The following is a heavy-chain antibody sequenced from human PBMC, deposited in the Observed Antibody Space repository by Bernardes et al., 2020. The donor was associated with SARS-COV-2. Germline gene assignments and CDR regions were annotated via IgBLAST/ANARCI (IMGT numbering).Heavy chain of an antibody. CDR3: AKDPALVGFYYSMDV. J-gene: IGHJ6*04. D-gene: IGHD3-3*02. CDR1: GFNFNYFG. V-gene: IGHV3-23*01. Sequence: GGSLRLSCAASGFNFNYFGMSWVRQAPGKGLEWVSSVSGRGNRTYYAASVKGRFTISRDNSKDTLYLQLNSLRAEDSAIYYCAKDPALVGFYYSMDVWGKGTTVTVSS. CDR2: VSGRGNRT.